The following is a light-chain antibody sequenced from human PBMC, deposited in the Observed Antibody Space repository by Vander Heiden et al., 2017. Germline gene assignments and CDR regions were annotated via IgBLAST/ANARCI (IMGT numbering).Light chain of an antibody. CDR1: TIGSKH. J-gene: IGLJ2*01. V-gene: IGLV3-9*01. Sequence: SYALTQPLPVSVALGQPARITGGGNTIGSKHVHWYQQRPGQAPVLVIYRDSNRPSGIPERFSGSNSGNTATLTISRAQAGDEADYYCQVWDTRTVVFGGGTKLTVL. CDR2: RDS. CDR3: QVWDTRTVV.